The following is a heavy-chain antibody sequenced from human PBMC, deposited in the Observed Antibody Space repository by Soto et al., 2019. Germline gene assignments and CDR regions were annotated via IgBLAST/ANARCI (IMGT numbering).Heavy chain of an antibody. Sequence: ASVKVSCKASGYTFTSYGISCVRQAPGQGLEWMGWISAYNGNTNYAQKLQGGVTMTTDTSTSTAYMELRSLRSDDTAVYYCARVDRNYDFWSGYQYNNWFDPWGQGTLVTVSS. CDR2: ISAYNGNT. V-gene: IGHV1-18*01. D-gene: IGHD3-3*01. J-gene: IGHJ5*02. CDR1: GYTFTSYG. CDR3: ARVDRNYDFWSGYQYNNWFDP.